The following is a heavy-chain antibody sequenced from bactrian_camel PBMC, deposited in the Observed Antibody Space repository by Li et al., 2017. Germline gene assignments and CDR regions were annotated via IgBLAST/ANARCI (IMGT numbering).Heavy chain of an antibody. J-gene: IGHJ4*01. CDR3: AIPLPDDGRCRLPGLGWYNY. Sequence: HVQLVESGGGSVQAGGSLRLSCVVSGDIADNHCMGWIRQAPGKKSEGVASISNEGIASVAEYVKGRFNISKDNAKSILYLEMSSLKPEDTAMYYCAIPLPDDGRCRLPGLGWYNYWGRGTQVTVS. CDR2: ISNEGIA. V-gene: IGHV3S53*01. D-gene: IGHD1*01. CDR1: GDIADNHC.